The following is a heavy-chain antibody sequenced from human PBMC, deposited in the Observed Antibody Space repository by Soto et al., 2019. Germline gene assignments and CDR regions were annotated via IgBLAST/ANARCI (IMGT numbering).Heavy chain of an antibody. V-gene: IGHV3-23*01. Sequence: GGSLRLSCAASEVNFSSYSMSLVRQAPGKGLEWVSAISGSGGSTYYADSVKGRFTISRDNSKNTLYLQMNSLRAEDTAVYYCAKVASYWWLEEYNWFDPWGQGTLVTVSS. CDR2: ISGSGGST. D-gene: IGHD2-15*01. CDR1: EVNFSSYS. J-gene: IGHJ5*02. CDR3: AKVASYWWLEEYNWFDP.